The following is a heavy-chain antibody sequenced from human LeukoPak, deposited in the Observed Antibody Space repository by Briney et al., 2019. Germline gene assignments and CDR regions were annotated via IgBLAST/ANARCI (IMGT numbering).Heavy chain of an antibody. V-gene: IGHV3-7*01. Sequence: GGSLRLSCAASGFTFSYYWMSCVREARGKGLEWVANIKYDGSDKYYVDSVKGRFTISRDNTKNSLFLQMNSLRAEDTAVYYCASDWGDGDSCDFWAQGTLVTVSS. J-gene: IGHJ4*02. CDR3: ASDWGDGDSCDF. CDR1: GFTFSYYW. CDR2: IKYDGSDK. D-gene: IGHD4-17*01.